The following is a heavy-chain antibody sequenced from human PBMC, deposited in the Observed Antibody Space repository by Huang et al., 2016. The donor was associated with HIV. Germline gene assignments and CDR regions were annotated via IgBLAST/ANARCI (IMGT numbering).Heavy chain of an antibody. CDR3: VRDPRIQSWLNYFDY. V-gene: IGHV3-74*01. CDR2: IKSDGSSS. J-gene: IGHJ4*02. Sequence: EVQLVESGGGLVQPGGSLRLSCAASGFTFSSYWMHWVRQAPGKGRVGGSRIKSDGSSSGYADSVKGRCTISRDNAKNTLYLQMNSLRAEDTAVYYCVRDPRIQSWLNYFDYWGQGTLVSVSS. CDR1: GFTFSSYW. D-gene: IGHD3-22*01.